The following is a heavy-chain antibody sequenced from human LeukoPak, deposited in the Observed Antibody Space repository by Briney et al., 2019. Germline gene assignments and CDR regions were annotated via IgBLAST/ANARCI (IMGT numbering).Heavy chain of an antibody. CDR2: INHSGST. J-gene: IGHJ4*02. V-gene: IGHV4-34*01. D-gene: IGHD2-2*01. CDR1: GGSFSGYY. CDR3: ARRVPAAMWTYYFDY. Sequence: TSETLSLTCAVYGGSFSGYYWSWIRQPPGKGLEWIGEINHSGSTNYNPSLKSRATISVDTSKNQFSLKLSSVTAADTAVYYCARRVPAAMWTYYFDYWGQGTLVTVSS.